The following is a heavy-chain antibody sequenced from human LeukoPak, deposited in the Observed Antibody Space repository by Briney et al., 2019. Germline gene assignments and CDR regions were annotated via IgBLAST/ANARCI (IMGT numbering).Heavy chain of an antibody. J-gene: IGHJ1*01. CDR3: AREDSSGWDDAEYFQH. Sequence: SQTLSLTCTVSGGSISSGDYYWSWIRQPPGKGLEWIGYIYYSGSTYYNPSLKSRVTISVDTSKNQFSLKLSSVTAADTAVCYCAREDSSGWDDAEYFQHWGQGTLVTVSS. V-gene: IGHV4-30-4*08. D-gene: IGHD6-19*01. CDR2: IYYSGST. CDR1: GGSISSGDYY.